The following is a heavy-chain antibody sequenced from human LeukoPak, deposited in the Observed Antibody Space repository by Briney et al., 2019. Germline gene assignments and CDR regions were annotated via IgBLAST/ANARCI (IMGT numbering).Heavy chain of an antibody. V-gene: IGHV3-23*01. CDR2: ISGAGTGT. D-gene: IGHD1-1*01. Sequence: GGSLRLSCAASGFTFSGYGVSWVRQAPGMGLEWVAAISGAGTGTYYADSVKGRFSISRDNSKNTLYLQMNSLRAEDTAVYYCARVQDEWGQGTLVTVSS. CDR1: GFTFSGYG. J-gene: IGHJ4*02. CDR3: ARVQDE.